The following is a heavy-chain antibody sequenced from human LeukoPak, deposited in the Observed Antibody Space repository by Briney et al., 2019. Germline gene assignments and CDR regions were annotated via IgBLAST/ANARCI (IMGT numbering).Heavy chain of an antibody. CDR1: GFTFSSYA. V-gene: IGHV3-23*01. J-gene: IGHJ4*02. CDR3: GKGLYHDYSGIGDY. CDR2: VSASGGNT. D-gene: IGHD3-22*01. Sequence: GGSLRLSCAASGFTFSSYAMSWVRQAPGKGLEWVSAVSASGGNTYYADSVKGRFTISRDNSKNTLYLQVNSLRAEDTAVYYCGKGLYHDYSGIGDYWGQGTXVTVSS.